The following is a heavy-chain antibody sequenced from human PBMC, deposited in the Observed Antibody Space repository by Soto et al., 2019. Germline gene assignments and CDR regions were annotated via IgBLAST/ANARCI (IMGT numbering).Heavy chain of an antibody. CDR2: ISYDGSNN. CDR1: GFIFSSYG. J-gene: IGHJ4*02. V-gene: IGHV3-30*18. D-gene: IGHD3-22*01. Sequence: VQLVESGGGVVQPGRSLRLSCAASGFIFSSYGMHWVRQAPGKGLEWVAVISYDGSNNYYVDSVKGRFTISRDNSKNTLYLQMNRLRAEDTAVYYCAKDLMTYESSGFFDYWCQGPLLTVSP. CDR3: AKDLMTYESSGFFDY.